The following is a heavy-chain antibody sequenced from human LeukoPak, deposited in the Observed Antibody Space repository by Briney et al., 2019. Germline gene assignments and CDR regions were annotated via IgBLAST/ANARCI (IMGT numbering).Heavy chain of an antibody. CDR1: GYTFTSYG. CDR3: ARDRKVLLWFGELFC. V-gene: IGHV1-18*01. J-gene: IGHJ4*02. CDR2: ISAYNGNT. Sequence: ASVKVSCKASGYTFTSYGISWVRRAPGQGLEWMGWISAYNGNTNYAQKFQGRVTMTRDTSISTAYMELSRLRSDDTAVYYCARDRKVLLWFGELFCWGQGTLVTASS. D-gene: IGHD3-10*01.